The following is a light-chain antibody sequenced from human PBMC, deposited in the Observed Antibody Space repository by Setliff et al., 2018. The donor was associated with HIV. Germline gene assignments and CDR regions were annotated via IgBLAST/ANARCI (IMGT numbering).Light chain of an antibody. CDR3: CSYAGSTVL. V-gene: IGLV2-11*01. CDR1: SSDVGGYNY. J-gene: IGLJ2*01. CDR2: DVS. Sequence: QSALTQPRSVSGSPGQSVTISCTGTSSDVGGYNYVSWYQQHPGKAPKLMIYDVSKRPSGVPDRFSGSKSGNTASLTISGLQAEDEADYYCCSYAGSTVLFGGGTK.